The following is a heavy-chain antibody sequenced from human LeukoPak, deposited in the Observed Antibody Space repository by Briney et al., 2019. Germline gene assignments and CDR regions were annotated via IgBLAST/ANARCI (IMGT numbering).Heavy chain of an antibody. CDR1: GYTFTGYY. V-gene: IGHV1-46*01. D-gene: IGHD5-12*01. Sequence: GASVKISCKASGYTFTGYYMHWVRQAPGQGLEWMGIINPSGGSTSYAQKFQGRVTMTRDTSTSTVYMELSSLRSEDTAVYYCASQNSGYDSLDFDYWGQGTLVTVSS. CDR2: INPSGGST. CDR3: ASQNSGYDSLDFDY. J-gene: IGHJ4*02.